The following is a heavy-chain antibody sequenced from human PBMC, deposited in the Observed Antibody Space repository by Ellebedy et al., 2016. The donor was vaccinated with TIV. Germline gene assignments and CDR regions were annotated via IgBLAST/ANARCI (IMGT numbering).Heavy chain of an antibody. V-gene: IGHV4-59*01. CDR3: ARDRRRLGGMDV. Sequence: GSLRLXXTVSGGSISSYYWSWIRQPPGKGLEWIGYIYYSGSTNYNPSLKSRVTISVDTSKNQFSLKLSSVTAADTAVYYCARDRRRLGGMDVWGQGTTVTVSS. CDR2: IYYSGST. D-gene: IGHD3-16*01. CDR1: GGSISSYY. J-gene: IGHJ6*02.